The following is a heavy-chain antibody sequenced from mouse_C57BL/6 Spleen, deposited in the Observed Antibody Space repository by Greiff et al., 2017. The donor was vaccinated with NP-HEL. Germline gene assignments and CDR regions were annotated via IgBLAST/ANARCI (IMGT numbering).Heavy chain of an antibody. D-gene: IGHD1-1*02. CDR1: GYTFTDYE. Sequence: VQRVESGAELVRPGASVTLSCKASGYTFTDYEMHWVKQTPVHGLEWIGAIDPETGGTAYNQKFKGKAILTADKSSSTAYMELRSLTSEDSAVYYCAYGSSYGGYFDYWGQGTTLTVSS. J-gene: IGHJ2*01. CDR2: IDPETGGT. V-gene: IGHV1-15*01. CDR3: AYGSSYGGYFDY.